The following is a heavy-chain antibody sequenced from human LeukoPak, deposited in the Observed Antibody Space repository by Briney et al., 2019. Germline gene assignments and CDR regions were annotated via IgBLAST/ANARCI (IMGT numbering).Heavy chain of an antibody. D-gene: IGHD6-19*01. CDR2: ISAYNGNT. J-gene: IGHJ4*02. CDR3: ARDTYLSGYSSGWYPDFDY. CDR1: GYTFTSYG. Sequence: ASVKVSCKASGYTFTSYGINWVRQAPGQGLEWMGWISAYNGNTNYAQKLQGRVTMTTDTSTSTAYMELRSLRSDDTAVYYCARDTYLSGYSSGWYPDFDYWGQGTLVTVSS. V-gene: IGHV1-18*01.